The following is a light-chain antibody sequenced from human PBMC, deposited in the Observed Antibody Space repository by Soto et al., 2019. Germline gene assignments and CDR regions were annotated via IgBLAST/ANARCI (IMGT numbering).Light chain of an antibody. CDR1: QSVSSY. J-gene: IGKJ2*02. CDR3: QQRSNGPRT. V-gene: IGKV3-11*01. CDR2: DAS. Sequence: EIVLTQSPATLYLSPGERATLSCRASQSVSSYLAWYQQKPGQAPRLLSYDASNRDTGIPARFSGSGSGTDCTLTISSLEPEEFAVYYFQQRSNGPRTFGQGTKLEIK.